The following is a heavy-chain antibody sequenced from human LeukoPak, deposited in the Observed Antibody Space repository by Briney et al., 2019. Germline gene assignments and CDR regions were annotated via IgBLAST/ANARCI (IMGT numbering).Heavy chain of an antibody. J-gene: IGHJ4*02. CDR3: ARDCGGGVCYSSSGIDY. CDR2: INPNSGGT. CDR1: GYTFTGYY. D-gene: IGHD6-6*01. Sequence: GASVKVSCKASGYTFTGYYMHWVRQAPGQGLEWMGWINPNSGGTNYAQKFQGRVTMTRDTSISTAYMELSRLRSDDTAVYYCARDCGGGVCYSSSGIDYWGQGTLVTVSS. V-gene: IGHV1-2*02.